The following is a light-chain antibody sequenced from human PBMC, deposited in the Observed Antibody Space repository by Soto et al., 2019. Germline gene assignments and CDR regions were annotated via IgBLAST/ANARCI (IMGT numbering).Light chain of an antibody. V-gene: IGLV2-14*01. CDR2: DVT. CDR3: SSCTSSSTLVV. CDR1: SSDVGGYNY. J-gene: IGLJ2*01. Sequence: QSALTQPASVSGSPGQSITISCTGTSSDVGGYNYVSWYQQHPGKAPKLMIYDVTNRPSGVSNRFSGSKSDNTASLTISGLQAEDEADYYCSSCTSSSTLVVFGGGTKLTVL.